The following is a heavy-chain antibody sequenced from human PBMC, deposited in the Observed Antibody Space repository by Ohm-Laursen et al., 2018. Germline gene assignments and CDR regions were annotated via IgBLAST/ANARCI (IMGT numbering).Heavy chain of an antibody. CDR3: AKGRGNNWSSYYYYGMDV. Sequence: SLRLSCTASGFVFTTYAMHWVRQAPGKGLEWVGVISYDGSNEYYAESVKGRFTISRDNSKNTLYLQMNSLRAEDTAVYYCAKGRGNNWSSYYYYGMDVWGQGTTVTVSS. J-gene: IGHJ6*02. CDR1: GFVFTTYA. D-gene: IGHD1-20*01. CDR2: ISYDGSNE. V-gene: IGHV3-30*18.